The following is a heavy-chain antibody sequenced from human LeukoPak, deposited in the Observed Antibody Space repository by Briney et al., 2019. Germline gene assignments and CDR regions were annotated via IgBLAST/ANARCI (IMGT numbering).Heavy chain of an antibody. CDR2: IYYSGST. J-gene: IGHJ3*02. Sequence: SETLSLTCTVSGGSISSSSYYWGWIRQPPGKGLEWIGSIYYSGSTYYNPSLKSRVTISVDTSKNQFSLKLSSVTAADTAVYYCARRCSGCASEAFDIWGQGTMVTVSS. CDR3: ARRCSGCASEAFDI. D-gene: IGHD6-19*01. V-gene: IGHV4-39*01. CDR1: GGSISSSSYY.